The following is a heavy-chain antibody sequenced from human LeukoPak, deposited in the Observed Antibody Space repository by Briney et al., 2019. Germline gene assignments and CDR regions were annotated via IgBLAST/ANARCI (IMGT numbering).Heavy chain of an antibody. CDR1: GFTLSDYG. CDR2: IRYDGSNK. D-gene: IGHD1-26*01. J-gene: IGHJ4*02. V-gene: IGHV3-30*02. CDR3: AKDEGGSYSRSCDY. Sequence: GGSLRLSCAASGFTLSDYGMHWVRQAPGKGLEWVALIRYDGSNKYYADSVKGRFTISRDNSKNTLYLQMSSLRADDTAVYYCAKDEGGSYSRSCDYWGQGTLVTVSS.